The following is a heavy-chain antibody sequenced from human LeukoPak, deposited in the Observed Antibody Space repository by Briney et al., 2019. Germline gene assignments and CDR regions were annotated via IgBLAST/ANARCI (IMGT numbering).Heavy chain of an antibody. CDR1: GFTFSSYS. J-gene: IGHJ4*02. CDR3: AREGGRYSYGIPSDY. V-gene: IGHV3-21*01. D-gene: IGHD5-18*01. CDR2: ISSSSSYI. Sequence: GGSLRLSCAASGFTFSSYSMNWVRQAPGKGLEWVSSISSSSSYIYYADSVKGRFTISRDNAKNSLYLQMNSLRAEDTAVYYCAREGGRYSYGIPSDYWGQGTLVTVSS.